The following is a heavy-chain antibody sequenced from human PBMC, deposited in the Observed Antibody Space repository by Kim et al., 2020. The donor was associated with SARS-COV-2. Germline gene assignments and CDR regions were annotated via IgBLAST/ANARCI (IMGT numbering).Heavy chain of an antibody. CDR2: ST. J-gene: IGHJ6*02. Sequence: STHRADPGKGRFTISRDTSTNTLYLQMNSLRAEDTAVYYCAKLYGMDVWGQGTTVTVSS. V-gene: IGHV3-23*01. CDR3: AKLYGMDV.